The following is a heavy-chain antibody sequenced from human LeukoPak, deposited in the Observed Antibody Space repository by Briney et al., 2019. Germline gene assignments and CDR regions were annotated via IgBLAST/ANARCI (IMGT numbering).Heavy chain of an antibody. CDR2: IYYSGST. CDR3: ARVFDSGSQAYFYYMDV. V-gene: IGHV4-59*01. Sequence: SETLSLTCAVSGGSISSYYWSWIRQPPGKGLEWIGYIYYSGSTNYNPSLKSRVTMSVDTSKNQFSLKVSSVTAADTAVYYCARVFDSGSQAYFYYMDVWGKGTTVTISS. CDR1: GGSISSYY. J-gene: IGHJ6*03. D-gene: IGHD3-10*01.